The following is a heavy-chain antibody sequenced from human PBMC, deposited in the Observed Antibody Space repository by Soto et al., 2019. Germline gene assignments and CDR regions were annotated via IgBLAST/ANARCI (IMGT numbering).Heavy chain of an antibody. CDR3: ARDLAAAAY. V-gene: IGHV1-46*01. CDR1: GYIFTNYY. Sequence: QVQLVQSGAEVKKPGASVKVSCKASGYIFTNYYIHWVRQAPGQELEWMAIINPLPTSGSTNYAQKFQGRVTVTRDTSTSTVYMELSSLGSEDTAIYYCARDLAAAAYWGQGTLVTVSS. D-gene: IGHD6-13*01. CDR2: INPLPTSGST. J-gene: IGHJ4*02.